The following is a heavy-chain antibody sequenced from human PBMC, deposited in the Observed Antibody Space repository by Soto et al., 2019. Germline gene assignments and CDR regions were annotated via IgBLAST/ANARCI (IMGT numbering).Heavy chain of an antibody. CDR1: GFTFSSYG. CDR2: IWYDGSNK. CDR3: AKGGRQWLVTSDFNY. Sequence: GGSLRLSCAASGFTFSSYGMHWVRQAPGKGLEWVAVIWYDGSNKYYADSVKGRFTISRDNSKNTLYLQMNSLRAEDTAVYYCAKGGRQWLVTSDFNYWGQGALVTVS. D-gene: IGHD6-19*01. V-gene: IGHV3-33*06. J-gene: IGHJ4*02.